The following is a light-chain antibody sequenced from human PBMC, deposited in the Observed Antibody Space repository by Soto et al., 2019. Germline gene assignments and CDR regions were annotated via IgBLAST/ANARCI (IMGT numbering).Light chain of an antibody. J-gene: IGLJ1*01. CDR1: SSDVGGYNF. V-gene: IGLV2-14*03. Sequence: QSVLTQPASVSGSPGQSITISCTGSSSDVGGYNFVSWYQQHPGKAPKVMIFDVSNRPSGVSSRFSGSKSGNTASLTISRLQAEDEADYYCSSYTSSTTLVFGTGTKLTVL. CDR2: DVS. CDR3: SSYTSSTTLV.